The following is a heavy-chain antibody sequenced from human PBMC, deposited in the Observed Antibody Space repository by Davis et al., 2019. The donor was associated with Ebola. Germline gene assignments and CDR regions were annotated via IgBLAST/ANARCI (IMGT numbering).Heavy chain of an antibody. Sequence: GESLKISCAAFGFTFSSYGMHWVRQAPGKGLEWVAVISYDGSNKYYADSVKGRFTISRDNSKNTLYLQMNSLRAEDTAVYYCVKTRSNWWNDALEIWGRGTMVIVSS. V-gene: IGHV3-30*18. J-gene: IGHJ3*02. CDR2: ISYDGSNK. CDR3: VKTRSNWWNDALEI. CDR1: GFTFSSYG. D-gene: IGHD2-8*02.